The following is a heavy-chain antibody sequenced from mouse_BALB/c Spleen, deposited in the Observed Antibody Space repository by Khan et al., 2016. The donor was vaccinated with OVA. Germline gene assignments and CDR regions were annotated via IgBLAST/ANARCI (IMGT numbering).Heavy chain of an antibody. D-gene: IGHD2-1*01. J-gene: IGHJ3*01. Sequence: QIQLVQSGPELKKPGETVKISCKASGYTFTNYGMNWVKQAPGKGLKWMGWINIYTGEPTYADDFKGRFAFSLETSASTAYLEFNNLKNEDTATYFCARSNGNYGFVYWGQGTLVTVSA. CDR2: INIYTGEP. V-gene: IGHV9-3-1*01. CDR1: GYTFTNYG. CDR3: ARSNGNYGFVY.